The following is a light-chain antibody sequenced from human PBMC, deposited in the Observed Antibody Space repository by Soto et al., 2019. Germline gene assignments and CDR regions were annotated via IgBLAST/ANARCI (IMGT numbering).Light chain of an antibody. J-gene: IGKJ3*01. V-gene: IGKV1-12*01. CDR2: AAT. CDR3: QQGGSFPFT. CDR1: QDISGW. Sequence: DIQMTQFPSSLSASVGDRVAITCRASQDISGWVAWYQQKPGKAPKLLISAATNLQGGFPRRFSGSGSGTDFTLIISSLQPEDFATYFCQQGGSFPFTFGRGTKVDIK.